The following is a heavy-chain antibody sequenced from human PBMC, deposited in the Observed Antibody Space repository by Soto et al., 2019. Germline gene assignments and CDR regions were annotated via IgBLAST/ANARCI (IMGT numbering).Heavy chain of an antibody. J-gene: IGHJ6*02. V-gene: IGHV3-23*01. CDR2: ISGSGGST. CDR3: AKEGPYDFWSGSEDYYGMDV. Sequence: GGSLRLSCASSGFTFSSYAMSWVRQAPGKGLEWVSAISGSGGSTYYADSVKGRFTISRDNSKNTLYLQMNSLRAEDTAVYYCAKEGPYDFWSGSEDYYGMDVWGQGTTVTVSS. CDR1: GFTFSSYA. D-gene: IGHD3-3*01.